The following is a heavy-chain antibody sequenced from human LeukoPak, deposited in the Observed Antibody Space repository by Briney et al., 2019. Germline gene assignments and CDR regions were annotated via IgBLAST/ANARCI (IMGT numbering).Heavy chain of an antibody. J-gene: IGHJ6*03. CDR1: GGSFDSKY. V-gene: IGHV4-4*09. CDR3: ANYIRNVNYYMDV. Sequence: KSSETLSLTCSVSGGSFDSKYWSWIRQPPGKGLEWIGYIYTSGSTNFNPSLRSRVAMSIDTSKHQVSLKVYSVTAADTAVYYCANYIRNVNYYMDVWGKGTTVIVSS. D-gene: IGHD1-1*01. CDR2: IYTSGST.